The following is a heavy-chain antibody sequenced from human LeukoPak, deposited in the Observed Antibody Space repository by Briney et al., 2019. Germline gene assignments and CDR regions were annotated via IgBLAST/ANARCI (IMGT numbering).Heavy chain of an antibody. CDR2: IVVGSGNT. V-gene: IGHV1-58*01. J-gene: IGHJ4*02. CDR3: AAERDSSGYWSDY. Sequence: KVSCKASGFTFTSSAVQWVRQARGQRLEWIGWIVVGSGNTTYAQKFQERVTITRDMSTSTAYMELSSLRSEDTAVYYCAAERDSSGYWSDYWGQGTLVTVSS. D-gene: IGHD3-22*01. CDR1: GFTFTSSA.